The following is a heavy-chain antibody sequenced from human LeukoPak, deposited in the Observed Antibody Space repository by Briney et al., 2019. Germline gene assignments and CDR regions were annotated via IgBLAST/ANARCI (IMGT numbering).Heavy chain of an antibody. CDR1: GYPLTNYG. V-gene: IGHV1-18*01. CDR3: ARQELSASYSFFDY. Sequence: ASVKVSCKASGYPLTNYGLTWVRQAPGQGLEWVGWITSYNGNTDTAQRFQGRVTMTTDTSTSTAYMELRGLRSDDTAVYYCARQELSASYSFFDYWGQGTLVTVSS. J-gene: IGHJ4*02. CDR2: ITSYNGNT. D-gene: IGHD1-26*01.